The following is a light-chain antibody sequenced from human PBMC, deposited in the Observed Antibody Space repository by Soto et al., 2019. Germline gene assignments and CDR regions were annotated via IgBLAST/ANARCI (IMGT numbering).Light chain of an antibody. CDR2: DVA. V-gene: IGLV2-14*03. Sequence: QSALTQPASVSGSPGQSITVSCTGTGSDVGGYRYVSWYQQHPGKASKLIIYDVATRPSGISDRISGSKSGNTASLTISGLQPEDEADYFCSSYRAGGTVVFGGGTKLTVL. CDR3: SSYRAGGTVV. CDR1: GSDVGGYRY. J-gene: IGLJ2*01.